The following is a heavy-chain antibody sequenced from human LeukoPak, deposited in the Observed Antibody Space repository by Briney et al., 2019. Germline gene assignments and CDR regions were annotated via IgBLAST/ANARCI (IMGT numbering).Heavy chain of an antibody. CDR2: ISSSSSSI. D-gene: IGHD3-3*01. CDR3: ARDSVGGRISDV. CDR1: GFTFRTYS. J-gene: IGHJ6*02. V-gene: IGHV3-21*01. Sequence: GGSLRLSCAASGFTFRTYSMSWVRQTPGKGLEWVSSISSSSSSIQYADSMKGRFSISRDDAKNSLYLQMNSLSAEDTAVYYCARDSVGGRISDVWGQGTTVTVSS.